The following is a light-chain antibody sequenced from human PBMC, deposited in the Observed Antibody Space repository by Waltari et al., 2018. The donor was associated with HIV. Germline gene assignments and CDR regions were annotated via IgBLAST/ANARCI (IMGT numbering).Light chain of an antibody. CDR1: QAISDS. V-gene: IGKV1-NL1*01. CDR3: QQYYTLPYT. Sequence: DIQMAQSPSSLSASVGDRVTVTCRASQAISDSLAWYQQKPGQAPKLLLSVASTLESGVPSRFSGGGSGTDYTLTISSLQPEDSATYHCQQYYTLPYTFGQGTKLEIK. J-gene: IGKJ2*01. CDR2: VAS.